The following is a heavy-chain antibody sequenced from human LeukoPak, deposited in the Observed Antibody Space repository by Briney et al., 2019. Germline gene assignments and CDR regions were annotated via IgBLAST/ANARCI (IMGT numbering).Heavy chain of an antibody. Sequence: SETLSLTCTVSGGSISSYYWSWIRQPPGKGLEWIGYIYYSGSTIYNPSLESRVTMSVDTSKNQFSLRLSSVTAADTAVYYCARGGGTSHSDYWGQGTLVTVSS. D-gene: IGHD2-2*01. V-gene: IGHV4-59*12. CDR2: IYYSGST. CDR1: GGSISSYY. CDR3: ARGGGTSHSDY. J-gene: IGHJ4*02.